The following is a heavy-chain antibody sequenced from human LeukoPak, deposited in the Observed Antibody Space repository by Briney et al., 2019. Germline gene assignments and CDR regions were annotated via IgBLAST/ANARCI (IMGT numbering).Heavy chain of an antibody. CDR2: ISSSGSTI. CDR3: ARDYSNNY. D-gene: IGHD4-11*01. V-gene: IGHV3-48*04. Sequence: GGSLRLSCAASGFTFSSYGMNWVRQAPGKGLEWVSYISSSGSTIYYADFVKGRFTISRDNAKKSLYLQMDSLRAEDTAVYYCARDYSNNYWGQGTLVTVSS. J-gene: IGHJ4*02. CDR1: GFTFSSYG.